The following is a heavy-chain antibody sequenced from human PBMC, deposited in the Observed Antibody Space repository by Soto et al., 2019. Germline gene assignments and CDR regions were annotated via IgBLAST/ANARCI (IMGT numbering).Heavy chain of an antibody. CDR1: GFTFSSSG. D-gene: IGHD5-18*01. V-gene: IGHV3-30*18. CDR3: AKEPLATYSSSPDFDY. Sequence: GSLRLSCAASGFTFSSSGMHWVRQAPGKGLEWVAVISYDGSNTFHADSVKGRFTISRDNSKNTLYLQMNSLRAEDTAVYYCAKEPLATYSSSPDFDYWGQGTLVTVSS. CDR2: ISYDGSNT. J-gene: IGHJ4*02.